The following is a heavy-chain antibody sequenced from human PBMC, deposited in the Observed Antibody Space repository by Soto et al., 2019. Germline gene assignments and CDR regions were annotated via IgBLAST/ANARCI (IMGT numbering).Heavy chain of an antibody. CDR1: GYTFTSYG. V-gene: IGHV1-18*01. CDR2: ISAYNGNT. Sequence: QVQLVQSGAEVKKPGASVKVSCKASGYTFTSYGISWVRQAPGQGLEWMGWISAYNGNTNYAQKLQGRVTMTTDTXTXTXXMELRSLRSDDTAVYYCARDPYYGSDYYYYYGMDVWGQGTTVTVSS. D-gene: IGHD3-10*01. CDR3: ARDPYYGSDYYYYYGMDV. J-gene: IGHJ6*02.